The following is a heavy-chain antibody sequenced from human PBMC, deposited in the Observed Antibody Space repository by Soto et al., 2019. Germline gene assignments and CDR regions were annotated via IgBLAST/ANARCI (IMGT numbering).Heavy chain of an antibody. V-gene: IGHV3-53*04. CDR2: LHSGGDT. CDR1: GIPVSSNY. D-gene: IGHD3-10*01. CDR3: ARDGPYYYASRMDV. J-gene: IGHJ6*02. Sequence: EVQLVESGGGLVQPGGSLRLSCAASGIPVSSNYMTWVRQAPGKGMEWVSVLHSGGDTYYANYVKGRFTISRHDSTHTLFLQMNSLTADDTAVYYCARDGPYYYASRMDVWGQGTTVTVSS.